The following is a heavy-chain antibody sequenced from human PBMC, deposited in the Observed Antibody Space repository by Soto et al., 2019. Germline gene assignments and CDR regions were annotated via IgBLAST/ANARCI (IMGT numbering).Heavy chain of an antibody. Sequence: TLSLTCTVSGGSISSYYWSWIRQPPGKGLEWIGYIYYSGSTNYNPSLKSRVTISVDTSKNQFSLKLSSVTAADTAVYYCAREGALGYCSSTSCWGKYYYYGMDVWGQGTTVTVS. D-gene: IGHD2-2*01. V-gene: IGHV4-59*01. CDR1: GGSISSYY. CDR2: IYYSGST. J-gene: IGHJ6*02. CDR3: AREGALGYCSSTSCWGKYYYYGMDV.